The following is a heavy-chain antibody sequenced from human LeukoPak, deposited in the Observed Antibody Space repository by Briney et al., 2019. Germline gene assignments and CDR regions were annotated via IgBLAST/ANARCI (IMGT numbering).Heavy chain of an antibody. CDR3: ARLGALRFGGWFDP. J-gene: IGHJ5*02. CDR2: IYYSGST. Sequence: SETLSLTCTVSGESISGSYWTWIRQPPGKGLEWIGYIYYSGSTNYNPSLKSRVTISVDTSKNQFSLKLSFVTAADTAVYYCARLGALRFGGWFDPWGQGTLVTVSS. CDR1: GESISGSY. D-gene: IGHD3-10*01. V-gene: IGHV4-59*01.